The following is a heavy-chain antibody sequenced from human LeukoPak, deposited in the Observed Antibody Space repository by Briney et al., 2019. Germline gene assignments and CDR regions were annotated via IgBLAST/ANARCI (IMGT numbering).Heavy chain of an antibody. V-gene: IGHV4-34*01. CDR1: GGSFSGYY. J-gene: IGHJ3*02. D-gene: IGHD2-21*01. CDR3: ARTHITSDAFDI. CDR2: INHSGST. Sequence: SETLSLTCAVYGGSFSGYYWSWIRQPPGKGLEWIGEINHSGSTNYNPSLKSRVTISVDTSKNQFSLKLSSVTAADTAVYYCARTHITSDAFDIWGQGTMVTVSS.